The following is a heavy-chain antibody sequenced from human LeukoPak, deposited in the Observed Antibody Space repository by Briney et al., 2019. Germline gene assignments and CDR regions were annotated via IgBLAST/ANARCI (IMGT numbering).Heavy chain of an antibody. CDR1: GYTFTDYY. Sequence: ASVKVSCKASGYTFTDYYMHWVRQAPGQGLEWMGWINPNSGGTNYAQKFQGRVTMTRDTSISTAYIELSRLTSDDTAVYYCETRDIVTAERVDWGQGTLVTVSS. CDR2: INPNSGGT. CDR3: ETRDIVTAERVD. J-gene: IGHJ4*02. V-gene: IGHV1-2*02. D-gene: IGHD5-12*01.